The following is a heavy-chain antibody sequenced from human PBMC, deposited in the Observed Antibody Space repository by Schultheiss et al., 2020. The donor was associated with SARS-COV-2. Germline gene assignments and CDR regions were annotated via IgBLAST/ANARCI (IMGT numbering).Heavy chain of an antibody. D-gene: IGHD6-13*01. V-gene: IGHV4-39*07. CDR1: GGSISSSSYY. Sequence: SETLSLTCTVSGGSISSSSYYWGWIRQPPGKGLEWIGSIYYSGSTNYNPSLKSRVTISVDTSKNQFSLKLSSVTAADTAVYYCARAPMDNNSWTSDYWGQGTLVTVSS. CDR2: IYYSGST. J-gene: IGHJ4*02. CDR3: ARAPMDNNSWTSDY.